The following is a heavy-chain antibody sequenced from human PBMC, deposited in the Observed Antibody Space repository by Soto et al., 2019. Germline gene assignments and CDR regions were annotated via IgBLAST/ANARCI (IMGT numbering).Heavy chain of an antibody. CDR3: VKEKLQSDSFDI. CDR1: GFIFDDFA. D-gene: IGHD1-7*01. V-gene: IGHV3-9*01. Sequence: EMQLVESGGGFVHPGRSLRVSCVASGFIFDDFAMHWVRQAPGKGLEWVSVISWNSGRIAYADSVKGRFTTSRDNAKNSLFLQIHSLRPEDTALYFCVKEKLQSDSFDIWGQGTMVIVSP. J-gene: IGHJ3*02. CDR2: ISWNSGRI.